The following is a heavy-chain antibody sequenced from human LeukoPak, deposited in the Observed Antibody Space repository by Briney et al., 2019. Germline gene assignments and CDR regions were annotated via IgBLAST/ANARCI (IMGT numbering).Heavy chain of an antibody. Sequence: GGSLRLPCAASGFTFSSYGMHWVRQAPGKGLEWVAVISYDGSNKYYADSVKGRFTISRDNSKNTLYLQMNSLRAEDTAVYYCAKALEGYCSSTSCPGGDGMDVWGQGTTVTVSS. CDR2: ISYDGSNK. J-gene: IGHJ6*02. CDR3: AKALEGYCSSTSCPGGDGMDV. CDR1: GFTFSSYG. V-gene: IGHV3-30*18. D-gene: IGHD2-2*01.